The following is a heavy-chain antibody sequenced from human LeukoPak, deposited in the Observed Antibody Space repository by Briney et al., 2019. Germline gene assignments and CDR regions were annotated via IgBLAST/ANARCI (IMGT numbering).Heavy chain of an antibody. CDR1: GYSISSGYY. D-gene: IGHD3-22*01. CDR3: ARVNYYDSSGYQPFAFDI. Sequence: SETLSLTCAVSGYSISSGYYWGWIRQPPGKGLEWIGSIYHSGSTYYNPSLKSRVTISVDTSKNQFSLKLSSVTAADTAVYYCARVNYYDSSGYQPFAFDIWGQGTVVTVSS. CDR2: IYHSGST. J-gene: IGHJ3*02. V-gene: IGHV4-38-2*01.